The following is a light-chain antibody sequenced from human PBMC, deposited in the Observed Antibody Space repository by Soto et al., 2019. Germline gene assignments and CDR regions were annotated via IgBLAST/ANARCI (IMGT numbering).Light chain of an antibody. CDR3: QQSYSTPLT. V-gene: IGKV1-39*01. J-gene: IGKJ4*01. Sequence: DIQMTQSPSSLSASVGDGVTMTCRASHSISIYLNWYQQKPGKAPKLLIYAASSLQSGVPSRFSRSGSGTDFTLTISSLQPEDFATYYCQQSYSTPLTFGGGTKVDI. CDR2: AAS. CDR1: HSISIY.